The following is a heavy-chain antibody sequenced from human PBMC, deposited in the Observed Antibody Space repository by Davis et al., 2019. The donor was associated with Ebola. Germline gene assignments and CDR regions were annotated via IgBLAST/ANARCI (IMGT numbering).Heavy chain of an antibody. CDR2: IWYDGSNK. Sequence: AGSLRLSCAASGFTFSSYGMHWVRQAPGKGLEWVAVIWYDGSNKYYADSVKGRFTISRDNSKNTLYLQMNSLRAEDTAVYYCARGEAAGTPFDYWGQGTLVTVSS. D-gene: IGHD6-13*01. CDR3: ARGEAAGTPFDY. CDR1: GFTFSSYG. V-gene: IGHV3-33*01. J-gene: IGHJ4*02.